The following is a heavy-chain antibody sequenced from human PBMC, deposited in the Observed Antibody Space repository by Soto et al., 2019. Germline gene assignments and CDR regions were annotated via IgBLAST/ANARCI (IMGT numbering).Heavy chain of an antibody. CDR2: TYFRSKWYN. D-gene: IGHD5-12*01. Sequence: SQTLSLTCAISGDSVSSNTASWNWIRQSPSRGLEWLGRTYFRSKWYNDYAVSVKSRIIINPDTSNNQFSLQLNSVTSEDTAVYFCAKGDNLGPKTGYAFDPWGQGIMFTVSS. J-gene: IGHJ5*02. V-gene: IGHV6-1*01. CDR1: GDSVSSNTAS. CDR3: AKGDNLGPKTGYAFDP.